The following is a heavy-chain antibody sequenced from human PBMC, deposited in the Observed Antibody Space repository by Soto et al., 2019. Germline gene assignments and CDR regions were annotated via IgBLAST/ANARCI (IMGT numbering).Heavy chain of an antibody. CDR2: ISGSGGST. Sequence: GGSLRLSCAASGFTFSSYAMSWVRQAPGKGLEWVSAISGSGGSTYYADSVKGRFTISRDNSKNTLYLQMNSLRAEDTAVHFCAKEQGASSSWYYFDYWGQGTLVTVSS. J-gene: IGHJ4*02. CDR1: GFTFSSYA. D-gene: IGHD6-13*01. V-gene: IGHV3-23*01. CDR3: AKEQGASSSWYYFDY.